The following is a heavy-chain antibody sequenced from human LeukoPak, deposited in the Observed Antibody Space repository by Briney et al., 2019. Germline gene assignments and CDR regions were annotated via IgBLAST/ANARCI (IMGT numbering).Heavy chain of an antibody. CDR3: ANAVVAATWDY. CDR2: ISGSGGST. D-gene: IGHD2-15*01. J-gene: IGHJ4*02. V-gene: IGHV3-23*01. CDR1: GFTFSSYA. Sequence: AGGSLRLSCAASGFTFSSYAMSWVRQAPGKGLEWVSAISGSGGSTYYADSAKGRFTISRDNSKNTLYLQMNSLRAEDTAVYYCANAVVAATWDYWGQGTLVTVSS.